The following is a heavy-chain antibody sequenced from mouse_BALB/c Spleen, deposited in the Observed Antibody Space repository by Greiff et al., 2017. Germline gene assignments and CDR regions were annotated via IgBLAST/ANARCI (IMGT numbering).Heavy chain of an antibody. J-gene: IGHJ4*01. CDR3: ARGGYYGSIYAMDY. CDR2: INPSNGRT. V-gene: IGHV1S81*02. D-gene: IGHD1-1*01. CDR1: GYTFTSYW. Sequence: QVQLQQPGAELVKPGASVKLSCKASGYTFTSYWMHWVKQRPGQGLEWIGEINPSNGRTNYNEKFKSKATLTVDKSSSTAYMQLSSLTSEDSAVYYCARGGYYGSIYAMDYWGQGTSVTVSS.